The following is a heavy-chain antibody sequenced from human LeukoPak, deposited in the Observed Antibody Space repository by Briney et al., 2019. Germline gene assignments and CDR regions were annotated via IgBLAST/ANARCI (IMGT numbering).Heavy chain of an antibody. J-gene: IGHJ6*03. V-gene: IGHV3-20*04. CDR3: ARVVCPTIKCCDSSYFMDV. Sequence: RPGGSLRLSCAASGFSFDDLGMTWVRQVPGKGLEWVAGINWNGASTGYADSVRGRFTISRDNAKNSLYLQMNSLRAEDTALYYCARVVCPTIKCCDSSYFMDVWGKGTTVNVS. CDR2: INWNGAST. CDR1: GFSFDDLG. D-gene: IGHD2-15*01.